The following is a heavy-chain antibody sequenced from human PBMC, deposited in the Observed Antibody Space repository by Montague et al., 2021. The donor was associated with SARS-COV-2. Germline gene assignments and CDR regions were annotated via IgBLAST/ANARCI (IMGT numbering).Heavy chain of an antibody. CDR3: ARSYGTTVVTRAFDY. J-gene: IGHJ4*02. CDR1: GFSLISDGVD. Sequence: PALVKPTQTLTLTCTFSGFSLISDGVDVGWIRQPPGKALGWLTLIDWDDDKYYSTSLKTRLTISKDTSKNQVVLTMTNMDPVDTATYYCARSYGTTVVTRAFDYWGQGTLVTVSS. V-gene: IGHV2-70*01. D-gene: IGHD4-23*01. CDR2: IDWDDDK.